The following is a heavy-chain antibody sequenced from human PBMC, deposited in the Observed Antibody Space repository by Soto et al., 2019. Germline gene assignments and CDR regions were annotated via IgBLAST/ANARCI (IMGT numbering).Heavy chain of an antibody. J-gene: IGHJ3*02. Sequence: GGSLRLSCAASGFTFSDYYMSWIRQAPGKGLEWVSYISSSGSTIYYADSVKGRFTISRDNAKNSLYLQMNSLRAEDTAVYYCARDVSGAVAPDFAFDIWGQGTMVTVSS. CDR1: GFTFSDYY. D-gene: IGHD6-19*01. CDR2: ISSSGSTI. V-gene: IGHV3-11*01. CDR3: ARDVSGAVAPDFAFDI.